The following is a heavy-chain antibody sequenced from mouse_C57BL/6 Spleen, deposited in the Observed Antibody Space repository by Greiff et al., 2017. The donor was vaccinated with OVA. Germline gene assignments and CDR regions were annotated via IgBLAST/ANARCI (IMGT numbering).Heavy chain of an antibody. J-gene: IGHJ2*01. D-gene: IGHD1-1*01. Sequence: QVQLQQSGPELVKPGASVKISCKASGYAFSSSWMNWVKQRPGKGLEWIGRIYPGDGDTNYNGKFKGKATLTADKSSSTAYMQLSSLTSEDSAVYFCAREGYYGSSLYYFDYWGQGTTLTVSS. CDR3: AREGYYGSSLYYFDY. CDR2: IYPGDGDT. V-gene: IGHV1-82*01. CDR1: GYAFSSSW.